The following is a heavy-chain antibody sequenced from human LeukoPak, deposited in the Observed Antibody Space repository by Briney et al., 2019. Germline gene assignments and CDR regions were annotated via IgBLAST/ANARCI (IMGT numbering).Heavy chain of an antibody. CDR3: ATNFPSRDGYNRH. V-gene: IGHV1-69-2*01. CDR2: VDPEDGDT. Sequence: GASVKVSCKASGYTFDDYYIHWVRQAPGKGLEWMGRVDPEDGDTKYAEKFQGRVTIGADTSIDTVNMEVSSLRSEDTAVYYCATNFPSRDGYNRHWGQGTLVTVSS. CDR1: GYTFDDYY. D-gene: IGHD5-24*01. J-gene: IGHJ4*02.